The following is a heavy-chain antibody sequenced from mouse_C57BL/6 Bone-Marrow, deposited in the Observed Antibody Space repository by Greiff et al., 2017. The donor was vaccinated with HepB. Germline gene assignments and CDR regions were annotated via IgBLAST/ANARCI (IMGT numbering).Heavy chain of an antibody. D-gene: IGHD1-1*01. CDR3: ARVYYGSSYWYFDV. Sequence: QVQLQQPGPELVKPGASVKLSCKASGYTFTSYWMHWVKQRPGQGLEWIGNINPSNGGTNYNEKFKSKATLTVDKSSSTAYMQLSSLTSEDSAVYYCARVYYGSSYWYFDVWGTGTTVTVSS. CDR2: INPSNGGT. J-gene: IGHJ1*03. V-gene: IGHV1-53*01. CDR1: GYTFTSYW.